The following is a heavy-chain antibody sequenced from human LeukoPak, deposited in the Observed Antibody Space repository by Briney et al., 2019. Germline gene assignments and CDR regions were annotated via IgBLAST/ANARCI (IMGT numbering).Heavy chain of an antibody. CDR1: GYTFTSYG. CDR3: ARVMQLAHYYYYYMDI. D-gene: IGHD6-13*01. J-gene: IGHJ6*03. CDR2: ISAYNGYA. Sequence: GASVKVSCKASGYTFTSYGISWVRQAPGQGLEWMGWISAYNGYANYAQKFQGRVTMTTDTSTSTAYMELRSLRSDDTAVYYCARVMQLAHYYYYYMDIWGKGTTVTVSS. V-gene: IGHV1-18*01.